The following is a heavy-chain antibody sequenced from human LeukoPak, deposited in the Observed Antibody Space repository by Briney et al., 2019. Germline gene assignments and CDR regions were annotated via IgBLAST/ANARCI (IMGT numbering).Heavy chain of an antibody. V-gene: IGHV1-69*01. Sequence: SVKVSCKASGGTLSSYVINWVRQAPGQGLERMGGIIPLFGTPNYAQRFQGRLTITADESTNTVYMELSSLRFDDTAVYYCASLPETYSSGLYTVDYWGQGTLLTVSS. J-gene: IGHJ4*02. D-gene: IGHD6-19*01. CDR1: GGTLSSYV. CDR3: ASLPETYSSGLYTVDY. CDR2: IIPLFGTP.